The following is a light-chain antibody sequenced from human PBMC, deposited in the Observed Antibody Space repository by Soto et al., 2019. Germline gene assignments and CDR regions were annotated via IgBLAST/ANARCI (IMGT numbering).Light chain of an antibody. V-gene: IGKV1-9*01. Sequence: DIQMTQSPSSLSASVGDRVTITCRASQSITTYLNWYRQKPGKAPKLLIQAASTLQSGVPLRFSGSGSGTEFTLTISSLQPEDFATYYCQHFHSYPLSFGGGTKVDIK. CDR1: QSITTY. CDR3: QHFHSYPLS. J-gene: IGKJ4*01. CDR2: AAS.